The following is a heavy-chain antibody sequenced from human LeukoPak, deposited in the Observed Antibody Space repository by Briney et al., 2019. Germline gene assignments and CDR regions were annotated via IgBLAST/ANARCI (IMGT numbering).Heavy chain of an antibody. CDR3: AGGILYSGISVPGFDI. Sequence: SSETLSLACAVSGDSATTYYWSWIRQPAGKGLEWIGRIYSSGSTNYNPSLKSRVTMSVDTSKKQFSLKLTSVTAADTAVYCCAGGILYSGISVPGFDIWGQGTMVTVFS. V-gene: IGHV4-4*07. D-gene: IGHD1-26*01. J-gene: IGHJ3*02. CDR2: IYSSGST. CDR1: GDSATTYY.